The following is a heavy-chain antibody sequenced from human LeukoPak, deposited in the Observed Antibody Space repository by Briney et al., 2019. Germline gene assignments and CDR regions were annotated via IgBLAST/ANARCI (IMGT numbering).Heavy chain of an antibody. CDR2: ITGDGTHI. V-gene: IGHV3-74*01. Sequence: GGSLRLSCAASGFTFSNYLMHWVSQAPGEGLVWVSRITGDGTHILYADSLRGRFTMSRHNAKNTLYLPMNTLRARDTAVYYCAEDRGGWSYWGQGTPVTVSS. D-gene: IGHD6-19*01. CDR1: GFTFSNYL. CDR3: AEDRGGWSY. J-gene: IGHJ4*02.